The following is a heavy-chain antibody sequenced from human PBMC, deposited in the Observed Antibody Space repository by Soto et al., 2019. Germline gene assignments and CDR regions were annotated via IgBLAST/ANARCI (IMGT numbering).Heavy chain of an antibody. J-gene: IGHJ3*02. Sequence: ASVKVSCKASGYTLTSYGISWVRQAPGQGLEWMGWISAYNGNTNYAQKLQGRVTMTTDTSTSTAYMELRSLRSDDTAVYYCARESNLSGSYPSLSFDIWGQGTMVTVSS. V-gene: IGHV1-18*01. CDR3: ARESNLSGSYPSLSFDI. CDR2: ISAYNGNT. D-gene: IGHD1-26*01. CDR1: GYTLTSYG.